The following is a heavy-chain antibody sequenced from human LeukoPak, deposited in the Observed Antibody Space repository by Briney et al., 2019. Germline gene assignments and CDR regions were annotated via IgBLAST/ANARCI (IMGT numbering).Heavy chain of an antibody. CDR3: AKHGGSWTFDY. CDR2: LYDSGST. D-gene: IGHD6-13*01. CDR1: GVSISTYY. J-gene: IGHJ4*02. Sequence: SETLSLTCTVSGVSISTYYWSWIRQPPAKGVEWIGYLYDSGSTNYNPSLKSRVTISVDTSKNQFSLKLSSVTAADTAMYYCAKHGGSWTFDYWGQGTLVTVSS. V-gene: IGHV4-59*08.